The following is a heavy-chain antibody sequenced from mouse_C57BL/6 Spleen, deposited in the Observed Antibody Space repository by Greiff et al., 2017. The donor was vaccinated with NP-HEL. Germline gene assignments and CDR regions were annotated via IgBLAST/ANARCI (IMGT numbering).Heavy chain of an antibody. J-gene: IGHJ4*01. Sequence: QVQLQQSGAELVRPGASVKLSCKASGYTFTDYYINWVKQRPGQGLEWIARIYPGSGNTYYNEKFKGKATLTAEKSSSTAYMQLSSLTSEDSAVYFCARGEGYYGSSPYYYAMDYWGQGTSVTVSS. V-gene: IGHV1-76*01. CDR2: IYPGSGNT. CDR3: ARGEGYYGSSPYYYAMDY. CDR1: GYTFTDYY. D-gene: IGHD1-1*01.